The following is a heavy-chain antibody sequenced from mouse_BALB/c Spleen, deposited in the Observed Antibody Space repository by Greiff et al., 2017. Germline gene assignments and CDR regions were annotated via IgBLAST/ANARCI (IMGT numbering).Heavy chain of an antibody. CDR1: GFSLTSYD. J-gene: IGHJ4*01. CDR2: IWTGGGT. V-gene: IGHV2-9-2*01. D-gene: IGHD1-1*01. Sequence: VQLVESGPGLVAPSQSLSITCTVSGFSLTSYDISWIRQPPGKGLEWLGVIWTGGGTNYNSAFMSRLSISKDNSKSQVFLKMNSLQTDDTAIYYCVRALSSVRGYAMDYWGQGTSVTVSS. CDR3: VRALSSVRGYAMDY.